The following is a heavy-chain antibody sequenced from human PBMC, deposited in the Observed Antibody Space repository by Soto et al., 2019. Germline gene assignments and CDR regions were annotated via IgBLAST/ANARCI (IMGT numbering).Heavy chain of an antibody. CDR3: ARGASSTSCYNDCYYYGMDV. Sequence: ASVKVSCKASGYTFTGYYMHWVRQAPGQGLEWMGWINPNSGGTNYAQKFQGRVTMTRDTSISTAYMGLSRLRSDDTAVYYCARGASSTSCYNDCYYYGMDVWGQGTTVTVSS. V-gene: IGHV1-2*02. CDR1: GYTFTGYY. CDR2: INPNSGGT. D-gene: IGHD2-2*02. J-gene: IGHJ6*02.